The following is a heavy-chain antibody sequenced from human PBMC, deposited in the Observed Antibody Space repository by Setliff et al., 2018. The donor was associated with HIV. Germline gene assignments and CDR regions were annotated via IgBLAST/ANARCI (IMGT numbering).Heavy chain of an antibody. Sequence: GASVKVSCKASGYTFTTYGISWVRQAPGHGLEWMGWISPHFGHTNYAQNFLGRVTMTIDTSTSRAYMELRSLRSDDTAMYFCARLGSGWSDSYYYAMDIWGQGTTVTVSS. CDR2: ISPHFGHT. CDR3: ARLGSGWSDSYYYAMDI. V-gene: IGHV1-18*01. D-gene: IGHD6-19*01. CDR1: GYTFTTYG. J-gene: IGHJ6*02.